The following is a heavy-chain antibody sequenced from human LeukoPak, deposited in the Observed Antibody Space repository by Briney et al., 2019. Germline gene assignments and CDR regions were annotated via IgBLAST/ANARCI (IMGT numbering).Heavy chain of an antibody. CDR3: AKDAQRGFDYSNSLEY. V-gene: IGHV3-33*06. CDR1: GFTFSHYG. Sequence: PGGSLRLSCAASGFTFSHYGMHWVRQAPGKGLEWVAVIWHDGSSRYYADSVKGRFTISRDNSRNTVYPQMNSLRAEDTAVYYCAKDAQRGFDYSNSLEYWGQGNLVTVSS. D-gene: IGHD4-11*01. CDR2: IWHDGSSR. J-gene: IGHJ4*02.